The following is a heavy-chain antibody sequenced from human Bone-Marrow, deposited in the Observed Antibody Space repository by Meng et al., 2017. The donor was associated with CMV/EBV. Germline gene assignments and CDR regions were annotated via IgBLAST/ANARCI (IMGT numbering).Heavy chain of an antibody. D-gene: IGHD1-7*01. Sequence: SETLSLTCTVSGGSISSSSYYWGWIRQPPGKGLEWIGSIYYSGSTYYNPSLKSRVTISVDTSKNQFSLKLSSVTAADTAVYYCARDSNYSHLLYYGMEVWGPGHTVP. CDR2: IYYSGST. CDR1: GGSISSSSYY. J-gene: IGHJ6*02. CDR3: ARDSNYSHLLYYGMEV. V-gene: IGHV4-39*07.